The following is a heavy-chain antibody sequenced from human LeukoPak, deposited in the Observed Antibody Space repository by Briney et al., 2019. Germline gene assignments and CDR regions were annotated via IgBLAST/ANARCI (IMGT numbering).Heavy chain of an antibody. Sequence: SETLSLTCTVSGDSMTDYFWGWIRQPPGKGLEYIGDVFYTGSTKYNASLKSRVSISVDTSKKQFSLNLRSVTAADTAVYYCARDGGPLYHTGTGYYRAFDIWGPGTMVAVSP. V-gene: IGHV4-59*01. CDR2: VFYTGST. CDR3: ARDGGPLYHTGTGYYRAFDI. D-gene: IGHD3-9*01. J-gene: IGHJ3*02. CDR1: GDSMTDYF.